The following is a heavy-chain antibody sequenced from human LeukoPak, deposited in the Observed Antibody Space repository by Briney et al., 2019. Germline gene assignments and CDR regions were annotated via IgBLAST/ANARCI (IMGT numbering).Heavy chain of an antibody. V-gene: IGHV4-39*01. CDR2: IYYSGST. Sequence: SETLSLTCTVPGGSITSSSYYWGWIRQPPGKGLEWIGSIYYSGSTYYNPSLKSRVTISTDTSKNQFSLKLSSVTAADTAVYYCARLLGLDSSGYYLSAFDIWGQGTLVTVSS. CDR3: ARLLGLDSSGYYLSAFDI. D-gene: IGHD3-22*01. J-gene: IGHJ3*02. CDR1: GGSITSSSYY.